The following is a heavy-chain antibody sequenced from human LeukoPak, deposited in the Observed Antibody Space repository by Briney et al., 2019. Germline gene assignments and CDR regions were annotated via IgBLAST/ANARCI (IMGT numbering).Heavy chain of an antibody. Sequence: GGSLRLSCAASGFTFSSYAMSWVRQAPGKGLEWVSAISGSGGSTYYADSVKGRFTISRDNSKNTLYLQMNSLRAEDTAVYYCAKGPSRYRSLPTKNWFDPWGQGTLVTVSS. CDR3: AKGPSRYRSLPTKNWFDP. J-gene: IGHJ5*02. CDR2: ISGSGGST. D-gene: IGHD6-13*01. V-gene: IGHV3-23*01. CDR1: GFTFSSYA.